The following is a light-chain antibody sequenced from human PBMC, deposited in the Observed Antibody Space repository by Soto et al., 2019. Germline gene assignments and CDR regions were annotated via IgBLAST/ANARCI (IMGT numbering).Light chain of an antibody. V-gene: IGKV1-5*03. CDR2: EAS. CDR1: QSTSTW. J-gene: IGKJ1*01. Sequence: DIQMTQSPSTLSASVGDRVTITCRASQSTSTWLAWYQQRPGKTPKLLISEASKLESGVPSRFSGSGSGTEFTLTISSLQPDDFATYYCQQYITHPHAFGQGTKVEIK. CDR3: QQYITHPHA.